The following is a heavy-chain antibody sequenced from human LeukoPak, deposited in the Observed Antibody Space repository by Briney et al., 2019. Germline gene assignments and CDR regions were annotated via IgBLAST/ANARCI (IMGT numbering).Heavy chain of an antibody. Sequence: GESLKISCKGSGYSFTTYWIGWVRQMPGKGLEWMGIIYPGDSETRYSPSFQGQVTFSADKSISTAYLQWSSLKASDTAMYYCARSYFSGTYPYDYWGQGTLVTVSS. CDR1: GYSFTTYW. CDR2: IYPGDSET. D-gene: IGHD1-26*01. V-gene: IGHV5-51*01. J-gene: IGHJ4*02. CDR3: ARSYFSGTYPYDY.